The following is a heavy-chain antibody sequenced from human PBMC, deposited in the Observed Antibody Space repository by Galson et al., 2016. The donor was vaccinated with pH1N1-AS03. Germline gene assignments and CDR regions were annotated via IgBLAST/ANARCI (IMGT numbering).Heavy chain of an antibody. V-gene: IGHV3-48*01. CDR2: ISSDSTTI. CDR1: GFTFNHYS. Sequence: SLRLSCAASGFTFNHYSMNWVRQAPGKGLEWVSYISSDSTTIYYADSVKGRFTISRDNSKNTLYLQMNSLRAEDTAVYYCAKDPTQYGDYVWYFDYWGQGTLVTVSS. D-gene: IGHD4-17*01. CDR3: AKDPTQYGDYVWYFDY. J-gene: IGHJ4*02.